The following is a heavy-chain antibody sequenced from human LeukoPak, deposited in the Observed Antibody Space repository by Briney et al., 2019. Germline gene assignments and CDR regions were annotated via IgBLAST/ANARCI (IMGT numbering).Heavy chain of an antibody. Sequence: GGSLRLSCAAYGFTFSKTFMSWVRQAPGKGLEWVARIRSATAGGTAEYAEPVEGRFVVSRDDSKSKLYLQLNSLKMEDTAIYYCTRGSYYGTGSFDIWGQGVMVTVSS. J-gene: IGHJ3*02. CDR1: GFTFSKTF. CDR3: TRGSYYGTGSFDI. D-gene: IGHD1-26*01. V-gene: IGHV3-15*01. CDR2: IRSATAGGTA.